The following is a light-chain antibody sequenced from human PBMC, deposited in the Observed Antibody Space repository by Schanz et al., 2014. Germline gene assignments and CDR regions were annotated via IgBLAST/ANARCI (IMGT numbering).Light chain of an antibody. CDR2: GNS. Sequence: QSVLTQPPSVSGAPGQRVTISCTGSSSNIGAGYDVHWYQQLPGTAPKLLIYGNSNRPSGVPDRFSGSKSGTSASLAISGLQSEDEADYYCVTWDDSLNAFWVFGGGTKLTVL. J-gene: IGLJ3*02. CDR1: SSNIGAGYD. V-gene: IGLV1-40*01. CDR3: VTWDDSLNAFWV.